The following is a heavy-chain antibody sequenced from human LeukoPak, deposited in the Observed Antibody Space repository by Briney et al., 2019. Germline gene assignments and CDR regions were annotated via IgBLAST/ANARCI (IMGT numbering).Heavy chain of an antibody. D-gene: IGHD2-15*01. J-gene: IGHJ6*02. V-gene: IGHV3-30*18. CDR3: AKDHLRYCSGGSCYSLGDV. CDR1: GFTFSSYG. CDR2: ISYDGSNK. Sequence: PGRSLRLSCAASGFTFSSYGMHWVRQAPGKGLEWVAVISYDGSNKYYADSVKGRFTISRDNSKNTLYLQMNSLRAEDTAVYYCAKDHLRYCSGGSCYSLGDVWGQGTTVTVSS.